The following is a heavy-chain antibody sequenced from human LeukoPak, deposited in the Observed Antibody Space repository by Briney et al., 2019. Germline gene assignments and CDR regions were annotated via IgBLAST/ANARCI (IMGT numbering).Heavy chain of an antibody. CDR3: ARKTYSSGWTGVVDY. CDR1: GFTFSSYG. D-gene: IGHD6-19*01. V-gene: IGHV3-7*01. J-gene: IGHJ4*02. CDR2: IKQDGSEK. Sequence: GGSLRLSCAASGFTFSSYGMSWVRQAPGKGLEWVANIKQDGSEKYYVDSVKGRFTISRDNAKNSLYLQMNSLRAEDTAVYYCARKTYSSGWTGVVDYWGQGTLVTVSS.